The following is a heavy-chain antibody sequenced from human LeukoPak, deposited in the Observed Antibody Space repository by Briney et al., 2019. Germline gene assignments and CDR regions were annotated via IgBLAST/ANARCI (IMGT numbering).Heavy chain of an antibody. D-gene: IGHD7-27*01. CDR1: GYTFTNYD. J-gene: IGHJ4*02. Sequence: ASVKVSCKTSGYTFTNYDINWVRQATGQGLEWMGWMSPNSGNTGYAQKFQGRVTMTRDTSINTAYMELSSLRSEDTAVYFCASNPPRTGAFNYWGQGALVTVSS. CDR3: ASNPPRTGAFNY. V-gene: IGHV1-8*01. CDR2: MSPNSGNT.